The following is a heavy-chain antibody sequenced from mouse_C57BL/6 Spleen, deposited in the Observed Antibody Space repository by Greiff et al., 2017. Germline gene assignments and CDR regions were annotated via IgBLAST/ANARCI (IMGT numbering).Heavy chain of an antibody. V-gene: IGHV1-64*01. CDR2: IHPNSGST. Sequence: QVQLQQPGAELVKPGASVKLSCKASGYTFTSYWMHWVKQRPGQGLEWIGMIHPNSGSTNYNEKFKSKATLTVDKSSSTAYMQLSSLTSEDPAVYYCARGGMDWYLDVWGTGTTVTVSS. CDR1: GYTFTSYW. CDR3: ARGGMDWYLDV. J-gene: IGHJ1*03. D-gene: IGHD2-10*02.